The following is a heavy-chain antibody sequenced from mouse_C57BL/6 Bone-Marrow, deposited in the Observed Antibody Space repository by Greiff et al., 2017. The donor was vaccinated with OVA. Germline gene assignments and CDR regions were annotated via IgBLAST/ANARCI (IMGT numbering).Heavy chain of an antibody. J-gene: IGHJ2*01. CDR2: IAPETGDT. Sequence: VQLQQSGAELVRPGASVKLSCTASGFHIKDDYMHWVKQRPDQGLEWIGWIAPETGDTEFASKFQGKATITADTSSNTAYLQLSSLTSEDTAVYYCTSYGNFDYWGQGTTLTVSS. CDR3: TSYGNFDY. CDR1: GFHIKDDY. V-gene: IGHV14-4*01. D-gene: IGHD2-1*01.